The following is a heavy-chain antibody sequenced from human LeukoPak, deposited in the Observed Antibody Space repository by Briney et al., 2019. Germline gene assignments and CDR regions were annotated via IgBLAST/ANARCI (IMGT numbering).Heavy chain of an antibody. CDR2: INAGNGNT. Sequence: PLASVKVSCKASGYTFTSYAMHWVRQAPGQRLEWMGWINAGNGNTKYSQKFQGRVTITRDTSASTAYMELNRLKSDDTAVYYCAKEIWVRYDEILYQPFDIWGQGTMVTVSS. V-gene: IGHV1-3*01. D-gene: IGHD3-9*01. CDR3: AKEIWVRYDEILYQPFDI. J-gene: IGHJ3*02. CDR1: GYTFTSYA.